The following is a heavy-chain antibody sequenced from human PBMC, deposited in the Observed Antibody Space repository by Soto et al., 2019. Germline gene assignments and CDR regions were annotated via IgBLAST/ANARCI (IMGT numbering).Heavy chain of an antibody. J-gene: IGHJ6*02. CDR3: ARDRTEYYYGMDV. V-gene: IGHV3-53*01. CDR2: IYSGGST. Sequence: LGLSCAASGFTVSSNYMSWVRQAPGKGLEWVSVIYSGGSTYYADSVKGRFTISRDNSKNTPYLQMNSLRAEDTAVYYCARDRTEYYYGMDVWGQGTTVTVS. CDR1: GFTVSSNY.